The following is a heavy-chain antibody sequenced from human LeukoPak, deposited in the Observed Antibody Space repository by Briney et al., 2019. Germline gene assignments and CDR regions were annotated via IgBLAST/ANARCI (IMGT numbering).Heavy chain of an antibody. V-gene: IGHV3-21*01. Sequence: GGSLRLSCTASGFTFSSYSLNWVRQAPGKGLEWVSSVSTGSNYIYYADSVKGRFTISRDNAKNSLYLQMNSLRAEDTAVYYCAREGNYYDSSGYYYGAFDIWGQGTMVTVSS. J-gene: IGHJ3*02. CDR1: GFTFSSYS. D-gene: IGHD3-22*01. CDR2: VSTGSNYI. CDR3: AREGNYYDSSGYYYGAFDI.